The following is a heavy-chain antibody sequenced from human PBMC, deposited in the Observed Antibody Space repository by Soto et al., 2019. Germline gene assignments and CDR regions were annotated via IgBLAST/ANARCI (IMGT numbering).Heavy chain of an antibody. V-gene: IGHV1-2*02. CDR2: INPHSGGT. Sequence: QVQLVQSGAEVKKPGASVKVSCKTSGYTFTGYYIYWVRQAPGQGLEWMGWINPHSGGTDYSQKFQGRVTMTRDTSISTAYMELSRLRSYGTAVYYCAGTSCSSTTCHTTFGGQGTLATVSS. D-gene: IGHD2-2*01. CDR1: GYTFTGYY. J-gene: IGHJ4*02. CDR3: AGTSCSSTTCHTTF.